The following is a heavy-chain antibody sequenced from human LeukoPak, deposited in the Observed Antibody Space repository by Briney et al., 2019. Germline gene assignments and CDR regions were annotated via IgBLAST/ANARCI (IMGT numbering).Heavy chain of an antibody. CDR3: ASDGGPFDH. CDR1: GLTFSGYW. Sequence: GGSLRLSCAASGLTFSGYWMSWVRQAPGKGLEWVANINQGASEKYYVDSVGGRFTISRDNAKKSVTLQMNSLRVDDTAVYYCASDGGPFDHWGQGTVVTVSS. V-gene: IGHV3-7*01. J-gene: IGHJ4*02. CDR2: INQGASEK. D-gene: IGHD3-3*01.